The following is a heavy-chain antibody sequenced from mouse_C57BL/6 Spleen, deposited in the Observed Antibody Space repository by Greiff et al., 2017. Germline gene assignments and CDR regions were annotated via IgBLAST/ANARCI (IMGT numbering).Heavy chain of an antibody. CDR3: ARRRGDVEGAMDY. CDR2: ISSGSSTI. CDR1: GFTFSDYG. Sequence: VQLQQSGGGLVKPGGSLKLSCAASGFTFSDYGMHWVRQAPEKGLEWVAYISSGSSTIYYADTVKGRFTISRDNAKNTLFLQMTSLRSEDTAMYYCARRRGDVEGAMDYWGQGTSVTVSS. V-gene: IGHV5-17*01. D-gene: IGHD3-3*01. J-gene: IGHJ4*01.